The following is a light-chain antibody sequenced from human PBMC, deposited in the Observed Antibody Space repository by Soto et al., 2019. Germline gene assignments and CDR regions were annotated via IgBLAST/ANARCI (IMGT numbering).Light chain of an antibody. J-gene: IGKJ1*01. V-gene: IGKV3-20*01. Sequence: EIVLAQSPGTLSLSPGESATLSCRASQSVSSSFLAWYQQKAGQAPRLLIYGASRRATGIPDRFSGSGSGTDFTLTISRLEPEDFAVYYCQLYVSSPWAFGQGTKVDIK. CDR2: GAS. CDR3: QLYVSSPWA. CDR1: QSVSSSF.